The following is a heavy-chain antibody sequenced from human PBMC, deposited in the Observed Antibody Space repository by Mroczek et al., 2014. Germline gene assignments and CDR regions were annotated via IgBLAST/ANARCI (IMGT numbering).Heavy chain of an antibody. Sequence: QVQLQQWGAGLLKPSETLSLTCAVYGGSFSGYYWSWIRQPPGKGLEWIGEINHSGSTNYNPSLKSRVTISVDTSKNQFSLKLSSVTAADTAVYYCARGRYSGSYPRSPDFDYWGQGTLVTVSS. CDR3: ARGRYSGSYPRSPDFDY. CDR1: GGSFSGYY. D-gene: IGHD1-26*01. V-gene: IGHV4-34*01. J-gene: IGHJ4*02. CDR2: INHSGST.